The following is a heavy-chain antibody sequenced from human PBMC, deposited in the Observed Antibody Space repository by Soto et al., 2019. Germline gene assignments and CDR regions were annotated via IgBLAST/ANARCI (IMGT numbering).Heavy chain of an antibody. J-gene: IGHJ4*02. D-gene: IGHD2-8*02. CDR3: AREKSAGAGGGGGGVRVLSY. V-gene: IGHV3-33*01. CDR1: GFTFSSYG. Sequence: QVQLVESGGGVVQPGRSLRLSCAASGFTFSSYGMHWVRQAPGKGLEWVAVIWYDGSNKYYADSVKGRFTISRDNSKNTLYLQMNRLRAEDRAVYYWAREKSAGAGGGGGGVRVLSYWGQGTLVTVSS. CDR2: IWYDGSNK.